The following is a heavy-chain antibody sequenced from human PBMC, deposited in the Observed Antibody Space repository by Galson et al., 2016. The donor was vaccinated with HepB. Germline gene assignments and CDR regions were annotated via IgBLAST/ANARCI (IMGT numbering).Heavy chain of an antibody. CDR3: ARTDYGDYVNAFDI. J-gene: IGHJ3*02. D-gene: IGHD4-17*01. V-gene: IGHV4-30-2*01. CDR1: GDSNNRGAYS. Sequence: TLSLTRAVSGDSNNRGAYSWSWIRQPPGKGLEWMGYIYQSANSHYNPTLKSRLTISLDMSKNHFSLELTAVTAADTALYYCARTDYGDYVNAFDIWGQGTMVIVSS. CDR2: IYQSANS.